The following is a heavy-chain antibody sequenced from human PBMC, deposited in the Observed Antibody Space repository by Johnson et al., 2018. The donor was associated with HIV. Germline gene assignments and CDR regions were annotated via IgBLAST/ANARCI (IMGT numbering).Heavy chain of an antibody. CDR1: GFTLGSYD. V-gene: IGHV3-66*02. CDR2: IYSGGST. CDR3: ARTRQGAFDI. J-gene: IGHJ3*02. Sequence: VHLVESGGGLVQRGGSLRLSCEASGFTLGSYDMHWVRQAAGKGLEWVSVIYSGGSTYYADSVKGRFTISRDNSKNTLYLQMNILRAEDTAVYYCARTRQGAFDIWGQGTMVTVSS.